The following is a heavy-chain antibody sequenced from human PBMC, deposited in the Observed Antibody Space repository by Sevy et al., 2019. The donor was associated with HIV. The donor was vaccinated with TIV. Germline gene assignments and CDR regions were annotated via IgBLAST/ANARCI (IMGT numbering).Heavy chain of an antibody. Sequence: SLTCTVSGGSISSYYWSWIRQPPGKGLEWIGYIYYSGSTNYNPSLKSRVTISVDTSKNQFSLKLGSVTAADTAVYYWARVDTLSDTAIDYWGQGSLVTVSS. V-gene: IGHV4-59*01. CDR1: GGSISSYY. CDR3: ARVDTLSDTAIDY. D-gene: IGHD5-18*01. CDR2: IYYSGST. J-gene: IGHJ4*02.